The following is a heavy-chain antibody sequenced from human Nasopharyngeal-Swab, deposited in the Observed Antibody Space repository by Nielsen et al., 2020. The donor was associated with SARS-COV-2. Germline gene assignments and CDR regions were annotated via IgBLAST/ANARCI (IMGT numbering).Heavy chain of an antibody. D-gene: IGHD3-22*01. Sequence: SETLSLTCTVSGGSISSSSYYWGWIRQPPGKGLEWIGSIYYSGSTNYNPSLKSRVTISVDTSKNQFSLKLSSVTAADTAVYYCARLPRYYDSSGYFGSYYYYYGMDVWGQGTTVTVSS. CDR2: IYYSGST. CDR3: ARLPRYYDSSGYFGSYYYYYGMDV. J-gene: IGHJ6*02. V-gene: IGHV4-39*07. CDR1: GGSISSSSYY.